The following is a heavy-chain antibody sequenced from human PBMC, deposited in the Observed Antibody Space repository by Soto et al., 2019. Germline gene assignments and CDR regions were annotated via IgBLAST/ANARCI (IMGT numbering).Heavy chain of an antibody. CDR3: ARGRCTSSACYWDFDY. J-gene: IGHJ4*02. D-gene: IGHD2-2*01. CDR1: GFTFSSSE. V-gene: IGHV3-48*03. CDR2: IDNIADTI. Sequence: GGSLRLSCATSGFTFSSSEMNWVRQAPGKGLEWISYIDNIADTIYYADSVKGRFTTSRDNARNSLYLQMNSLRAEDTAVYYCARGRCTSSACYWDFDYWGQGTQVTVSS.